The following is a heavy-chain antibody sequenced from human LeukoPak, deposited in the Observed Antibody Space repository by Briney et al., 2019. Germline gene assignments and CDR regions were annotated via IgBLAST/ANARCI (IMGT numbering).Heavy chain of an antibody. CDR1: GFTFSNAC. Sequence: GGSLRLSCAAPGFTFSNACMSWGRHAPRKGLEWVGRIKSTTDGGTTDYAAPVKGRFTISRDDSKNTLYLQMNSLKNEDTAAYYCTPGPLWFGELRYFDYWGQGTLVTVSS. CDR2: IKSTTDGGTT. V-gene: IGHV3-15*01. D-gene: IGHD3-10*01. J-gene: IGHJ4*02. CDR3: TPGPLWFGELRYFDY.